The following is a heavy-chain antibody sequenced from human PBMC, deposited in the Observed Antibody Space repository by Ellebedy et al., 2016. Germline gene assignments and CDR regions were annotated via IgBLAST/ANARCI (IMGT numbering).Heavy chain of an antibody. J-gene: IGHJ6*02. V-gene: IGHV3-15*07. CDR2: IKGEGDGGTT. D-gene: IGHD2-21*02. CDR3: TTANSVVAAIRCPYYYAPMVV. CDR1: GLPFTQAW. Sequence: GESLKISCVVSGLPFTQAWMNWVRQAPGKGPEWVGRIKGEGDGGTTDFATPVKGRFSISKEESKKVVYLHMASLTHEDTALYYCTTANSVVAAIRCPYYYAPMVVWGQGTTVTVSS.